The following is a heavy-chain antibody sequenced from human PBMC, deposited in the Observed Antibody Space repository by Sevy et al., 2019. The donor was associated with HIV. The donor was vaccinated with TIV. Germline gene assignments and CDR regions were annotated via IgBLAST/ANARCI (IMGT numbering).Heavy chain of an antibody. D-gene: IGHD7-27*01. J-gene: IGHJ3*02. CDR3: ASQLGIGAFDI. Sequence: GGSLRLSSAASGLSVSRNYLSWVRQAPGKGLEWVPVIYAGGSTYYADSVKGRLTVSRDKAKNRFYYQMNSLRAEDTAVYYSASQLGIGAFDIWGQGTMVTVSS. CDR1: GLSVSRNY. CDR2: IYAGGST. V-gene: IGHV3-53*01.